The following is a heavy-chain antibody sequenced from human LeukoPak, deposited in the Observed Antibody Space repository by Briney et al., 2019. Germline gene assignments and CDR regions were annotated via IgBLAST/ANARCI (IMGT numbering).Heavy chain of an antibody. Sequence: GGSLRLSCAASGFTFSDYYMSWIRQVPGKGLEWVSYISSGGSTIYYADSVKGRFTISRDNAKNSLYLQMNSLRAEDTAVYYCARDIYYYDSSGYYFPGGSDYWGQGTLVTVSS. V-gene: IGHV3-11*04. CDR1: GFTFSDYY. CDR3: ARDIYYYDSSGYYFPGGSDY. D-gene: IGHD3-22*01. CDR2: ISSGGSTI. J-gene: IGHJ4*02.